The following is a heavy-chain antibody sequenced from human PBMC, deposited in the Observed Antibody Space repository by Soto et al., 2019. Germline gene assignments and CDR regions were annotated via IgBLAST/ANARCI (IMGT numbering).Heavy chain of an antibody. Sequence: QEQLVESGGGVVQPGRPLRLSCAASEFTFSPYPMHWVRQAPGKGLEWVAVISFDGATKYYADSVKGRFAISRDNSMNTLCLQMNSLRTEDTAVYYCAKDQSASSNSYHAMDVWGPGTTVTVSS. J-gene: IGHJ6*02. CDR3: AKDQSASSNSYHAMDV. CDR1: EFTFSPYP. D-gene: IGHD6-6*01. V-gene: IGHV3-30*09. CDR2: ISFDGATK.